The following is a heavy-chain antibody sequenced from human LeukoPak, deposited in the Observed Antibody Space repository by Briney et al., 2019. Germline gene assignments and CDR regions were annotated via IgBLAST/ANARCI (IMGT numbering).Heavy chain of an antibody. V-gene: IGHV1-69*13. CDR3: ARDPSPGGSGSTIHDAFDI. CDR1: GGTFSSHA. J-gene: IGHJ3*02. Sequence: ASVKVSCKASGGTFSSHAISWVRQAPGQGLEWMGGIIPMSGTTNYAQKFQGRVTITADGPTSTAYMELSSLRSEDTAVYYCARDPSPGGSGSTIHDAFDIWGQGTMVTVSS. D-gene: IGHD3-10*01. CDR2: IIPMSGTT.